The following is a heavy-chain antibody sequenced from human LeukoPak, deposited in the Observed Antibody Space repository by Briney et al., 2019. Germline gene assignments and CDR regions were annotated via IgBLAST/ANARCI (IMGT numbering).Heavy chain of an antibody. CDR2: IYYRGST. Sequence: SETLSLTCTVSGGSISSGRYYWSWIRQHPGKGLEWIGSIYYRGSTYYNPSPKSRLTISVATSKNQFSLKLSSVTAADTAVYYCARHDVDIVATSVNWFDPWGQGTLVTVSS. CDR1: GGSISSGRYY. J-gene: IGHJ5*02. D-gene: IGHD5-12*01. CDR3: ARHDVDIVATSVNWFDP. V-gene: IGHV4-39*01.